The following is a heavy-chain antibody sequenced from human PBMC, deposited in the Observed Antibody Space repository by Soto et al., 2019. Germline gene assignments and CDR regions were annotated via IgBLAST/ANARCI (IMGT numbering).Heavy chain of an antibody. CDR2: ISYDGSKK. Sequence: GGSLRLSCAASGFTFSSYGMHWVRQAPGKGLEWVAVISYDGSKKYYADSVKGRFTISRDNSKNTLYLQMNSLRVEDTAVYYCAKGGPFSIAAAGPQWGQGTLVTVSS. J-gene: IGHJ4*02. CDR3: AKGGPFSIAAAGPQ. V-gene: IGHV3-30*18. D-gene: IGHD6-13*01. CDR1: GFTFSSYG.